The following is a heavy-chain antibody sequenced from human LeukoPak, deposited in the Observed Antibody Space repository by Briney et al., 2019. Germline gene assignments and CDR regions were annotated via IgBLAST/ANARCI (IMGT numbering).Heavy chain of an antibody. D-gene: IGHD5-18*01. Sequence: GGSLRLSCAAFGFTFSSYAMQWVRQAPGKGLEWVAVISYDGSNKYYADSVKGRFTISRDNSKNTLHLQMNSLRAEDTAVYYCARDAYSYGYVDYWGQGTLVTVSS. CDR1: GFTFSSYA. CDR2: ISYDGSNK. V-gene: IGHV3-30-3*01. CDR3: ARDAYSYGYVDY. J-gene: IGHJ4*02.